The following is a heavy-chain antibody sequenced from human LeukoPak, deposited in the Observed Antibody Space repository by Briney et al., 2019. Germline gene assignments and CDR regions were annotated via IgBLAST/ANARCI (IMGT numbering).Heavy chain of an antibody. Sequence: SETLSLTCAVYGVSFSGYYWNWIRQPPGKGLEWIGEINHSGSTNYNPSLKSRVTISVDMSKNQFSLKLSSVTAADTAVYYCARHFPLYSNYPYYFDYWGQGTLVTVSS. CDR3: ARHFPLYSNYPYYFDY. D-gene: IGHD4-11*01. CDR2: INHSGST. V-gene: IGHV4-34*01. CDR1: GVSFSGYY. J-gene: IGHJ4*02.